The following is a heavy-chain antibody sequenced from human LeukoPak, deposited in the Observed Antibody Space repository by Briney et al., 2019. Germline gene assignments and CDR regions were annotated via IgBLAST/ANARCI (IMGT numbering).Heavy chain of an antibody. Sequence: SQTLSLTCTVSGGSISSGDYYWSWIRQPPGKGLKWIGYISYSGNTYYNPSLKSRVTISVDTSKNQFSLKLSSVTAADTAVYYCARSTSGWLYYFDYWGQGTLVTVSS. V-gene: IGHV4-30-4*08. D-gene: IGHD6-19*01. J-gene: IGHJ4*02. CDR3: ARSTSGWLYYFDY. CDR1: GGSISSGDYY. CDR2: ISYSGNT.